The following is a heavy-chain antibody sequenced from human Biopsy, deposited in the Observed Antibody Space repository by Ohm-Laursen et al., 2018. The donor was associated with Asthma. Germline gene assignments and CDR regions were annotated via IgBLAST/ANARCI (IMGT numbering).Heavy chain of an antibody. CDR3: ASQSSGPDFWSGYYYFDY. D-gene: IGHD3-3*01. CDR1: GFTFSSYG. CDR2: ISYDGSNK. J-gene: IGHJ4*02. V-gene: IGHV3-30*03. Sequence: SLRLSCAASGFTFSSYGMHWVRQAPGKGLEWVAVISYDGSNKYYTDSVKGRFTISRDNSKNTLYLQMNSLRAEDTAVYYCASQSSGPDFWSGYYYFDYWGQGTLVTVSS.